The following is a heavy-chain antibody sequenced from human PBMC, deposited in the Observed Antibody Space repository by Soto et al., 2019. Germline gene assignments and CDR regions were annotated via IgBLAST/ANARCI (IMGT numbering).Heavy chain of an antibody. D-gene: IGHD3-10*01. CDR2: IIPILGIA. CDR1: GGTFSSYT. CDR3: ARGKGGPSYYYFDY. J-gene: IGHJ4*02. Sequence: QVQLVQSGAEVKKPGSSVKVSCKASGGTFSSYTISWVRQAPGQGLEWMGRIIPILGIANYAQKFQGRVTITADKSTSTAYMELSSLRSEDTAVDYCARGKGGPSYYYFDYWGQGTLVTVSS. V-gene: IGHV1-69*02.